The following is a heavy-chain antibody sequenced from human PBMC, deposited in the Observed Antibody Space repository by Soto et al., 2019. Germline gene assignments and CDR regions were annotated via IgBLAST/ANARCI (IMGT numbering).Heavy chain of an antibody. V-gene: IGHV3-23*01. CDR2: ITASGDST. D-gene: IGHD6-13*01. CDR1: GFTFNIYA. Sequence: EVQLLDSGGGLAQPGGSLRLSCAASGFTFNIYAMHWVRQAPGKGLEWVSLITASGDSTHYADSVKGRFTISRDNSKNTLYLQMNSLRAEDTAVYYCAKERWGGAAAAIDYWGQGTLVTVSS. CDR3: AKERWGGAAAAIDY. J-gene: IGHJ4*02.